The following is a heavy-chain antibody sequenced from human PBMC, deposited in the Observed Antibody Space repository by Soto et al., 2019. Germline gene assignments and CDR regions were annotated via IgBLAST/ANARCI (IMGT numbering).Heavy chain of an antibody. J-gene: IGHJ6*02. CDR2: INPIFGTA. Sequence: SVKVSCKASGYTFTSYYMHWVRQAPGQGLEWMGIINPIFGTANYAQKFQGRVTITADESTSTAYMGLSSLRSEDTAVYYCAYYGSGSYDLYYYYYYGMDVWGQGTTVTVSS. CDR1: GYTFTSYY. D-gene: IGHD3-10*01. CDR3: AYYGSGSYDLYYYYYYGMDV. V-gene: IGHV1-69*13.